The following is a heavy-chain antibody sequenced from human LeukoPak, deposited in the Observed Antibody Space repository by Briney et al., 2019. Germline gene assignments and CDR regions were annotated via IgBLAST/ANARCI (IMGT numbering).Heavy chain of an antibody. Sequence: SETLSLTCTVSGGSISGSSYYWGWIRQPPGKGLEWIGSIYYSGSTYYNPSLKSRVTISVDTSKNQFSLKLSSVTAADTAVYYSARARSGSYYGWFDPWGQGTLVTVSS. D-gene: IGHD1-26*01. CDR3: ARARSGSYYGWFDP. V-gene: IGHV4-39*07. CDR1: GGSISGSSYY. J-gene: IGHJ5*02. CDR2: IYYSGST.